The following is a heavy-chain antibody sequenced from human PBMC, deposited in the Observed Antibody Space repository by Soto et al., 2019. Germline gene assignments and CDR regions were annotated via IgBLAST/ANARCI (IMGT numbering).Heavy chain of an antibody. J-gene: IGHJ4*02. V-gene: IGHV4-30-2*01. CDR2: MYHSGST. CDR3: ARHFSVDYFDY. CDR1: GGSIISGDYY. Sequence: TLSLTCTVSGGSIISGDYYWSWIRQPPGKGLEWIGYMYHSGSTYYNPSLKSRVTISVDRSKNQFSLKLSSVTAADTAVYYCARHFSVDYFDYWGQGALVTVSS.